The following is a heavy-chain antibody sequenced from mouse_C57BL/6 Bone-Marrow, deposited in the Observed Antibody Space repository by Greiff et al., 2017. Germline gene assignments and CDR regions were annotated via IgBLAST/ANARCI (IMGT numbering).Heavy chain of an antibody. CDR3: ARHPIYYYGSSHDY. Sequence: DVMLVESGGDLVKPGGSLKLSCAASGFTFSSYGMSWVRQTPDKRLEWVATISSGGSYTYYPDSVKGRFTISRDNAKNTLYLQMSSLKSEDTAMYYCARHPIYYYGSSHDYWGQGTTLTVSS. CDR1: GFTFSSYG. J-gene: IGHJ2*01. V-gene: IGHV5-6*02. D-gene: IGHD1-1*01. CDR2: ISSGGSYT.